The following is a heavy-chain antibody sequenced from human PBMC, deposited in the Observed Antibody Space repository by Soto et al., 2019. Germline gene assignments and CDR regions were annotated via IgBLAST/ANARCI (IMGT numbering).Heavy chain of an antibody. CDR1: GYSFTSYW. J-gene: IGHJ6*02. CDR2: IDPSDSYT. V-gene: IGHV5-10-1*01. D-gene: IGHD5-18*01. CDR3: AREYSYGQGYYYYGMDV. Sequence: PGESLKISCKGSGYSFTSYWISWVRQMPGKGLEWMGRIDPSDSYTNYSPSFQCHVTISADKSISTAYLQWSSLKASDTAMYYCAREYSYGQGYYYYGMDVWGQGTTVTVSS.